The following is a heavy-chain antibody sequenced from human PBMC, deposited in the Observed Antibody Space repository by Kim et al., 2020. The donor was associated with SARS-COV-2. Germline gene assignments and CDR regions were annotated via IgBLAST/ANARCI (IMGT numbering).Heavy chain of an antibody. Sequence: STSNNPSLKSRVTITVDTSKNQFALKLSSVTAADTAVNYCAKEVIPDVDYWGQGTLVTVSS. CDR3: AKEVIPDVDY. D-gene: IGHD3-16*02. CDR2: ST. V-gene: IGHV4-34*01. J-gene: IGHJ4*02.